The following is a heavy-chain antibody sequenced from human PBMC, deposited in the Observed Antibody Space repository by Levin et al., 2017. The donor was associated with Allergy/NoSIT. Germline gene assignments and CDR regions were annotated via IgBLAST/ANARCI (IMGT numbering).Heavy chain of an antibody. Sequence: GGSLRLSCAASGFTFSSYAMSWVRQAPGKGLEWVSAISGSGGSTYYADSVKGRFTISRDNSKNTLYLQMNSLRAEDTAVYYCAKDGYYGSGSPNWFDPWGQGTLVTVSS. CDR1: GFTFSSYA. V-gene: IGHV3-23*01. J-gene: IGHJ5*02. D-gene: IGHD3-10*01. CDR2: ISGSGGST. CDR3: AKDGYYGSGSPNWFDP.